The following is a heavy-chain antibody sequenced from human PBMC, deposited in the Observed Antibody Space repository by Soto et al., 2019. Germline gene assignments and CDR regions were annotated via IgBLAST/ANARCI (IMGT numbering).Heavy chain of an antibody. V-gene: IGHV3-11*01. J-gene: IGHJ4*02. CDR1: GFTFSDFY. D-gene: IGHD1-1*01. CDR2: ISSGSTNL. CDR3: ARDRNAAGSDY. Sequence: QVQLVESGGGLVKPGGSLRLSCAASGFTFSDFYMSWIRQTPGKGLEWISYISSGSTNLFYADSVKGRFTVSRDNAKNSVYLQMDSLRAEDTAVYYCARDRNAAGSDYWGQGTLVTVSS.